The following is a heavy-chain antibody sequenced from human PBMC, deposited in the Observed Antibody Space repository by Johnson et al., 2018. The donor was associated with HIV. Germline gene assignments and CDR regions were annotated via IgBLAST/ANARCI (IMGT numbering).Heavy chain of an antibody. CDR1: GFTFDDYG. CDR2: INWTGGST. V-gene: IGHV3-20*04. J-gene: IGHJ3*02. D-gene: IGHD2-15*01. CDR3: ARVLIVVVVAAEIDAFDI. Sequence: VQLVESGGGVVRPGGSLRLSCATSGFTFDDYGMSWVRQAPGKGLEWVSGINWTGGSTGYADSVKGRFTISRDNAKNSLYLQMNSLRAEDTALYYCARVLIVVVVAAEIDAFDIWGQGTMVTVSS.